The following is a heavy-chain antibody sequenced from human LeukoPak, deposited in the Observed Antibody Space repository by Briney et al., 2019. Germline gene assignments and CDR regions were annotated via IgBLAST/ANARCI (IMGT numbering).Heavy chain of an antibody. D-gene: IGHD3-10*01. CDR3: ASGTYYYGSGSYYNLDY. J-gene: IGHJ4*02. CDR1: GYTFTSYG. V-gene: IGHV1-18*01. Sequence: ASVKVSCTASGYTFTSYGISWVRQAPGQGLEWMGWISAYNGNTNYAQKLQGRVTMTTDTSTSTAYMELRSLRSDDTAVYYCASGTYYYGSGSYYNLDYWGQGTLVTVSS. CDR2: ISAYNGNT.